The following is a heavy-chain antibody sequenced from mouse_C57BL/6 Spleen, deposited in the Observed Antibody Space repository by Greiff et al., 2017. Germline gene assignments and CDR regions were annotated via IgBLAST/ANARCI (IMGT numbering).Heavy chain of an antibody. V-gene: IGHV2-2*01. CDR2: IWRGGST. CDR3: ARNGYYGWFAY. D-gene: IGHD2-3*01. CDR1: GFSLTSYG. J-gene: IGHJ3*01. Sequence: QVQLKESGPGLVQPSQSLSITCTVSGFSLTSYGVHWVRQSPGKGLEWLGVIWRGGSTDYNAAFISRLGISKDNSKSQVFFKMNSLQADDTAIYYCARNGYYGWFAYWGQGTLVTVSA.